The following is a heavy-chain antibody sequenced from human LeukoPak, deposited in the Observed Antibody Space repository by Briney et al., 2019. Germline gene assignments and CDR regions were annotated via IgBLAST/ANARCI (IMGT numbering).Heavy chain of an antibody. Sequence: GGSLRLSCAASGFTFSDYYMTWLRQAPGKGLEWVSYISSSSSYTNYADSVKGRFTISRDNAKNSLYLQMNSLRAEDTAVYYCAPYSSRSRAFDYWGQGTLVTVSS. D-gene: IGHD6-13*01. CDR1: GFTFSDYY. CDR3: APYSSRSRAFDY. CDR2: ISSSSSYT. V-gene: IGHV3-11*06. J-gene: IGHJ4*02.